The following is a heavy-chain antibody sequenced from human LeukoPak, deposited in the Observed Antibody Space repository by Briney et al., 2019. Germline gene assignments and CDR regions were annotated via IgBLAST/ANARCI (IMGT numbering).Heavy chain of an antibody. CDR2: IYYSGST. CDR3: ARLGYSYGLYYFDY. D-gene: IGHD5-18*01. CDR1: GGSISSYY. Sequence: SETLSLTCTVSGGSISSYYWSWIRQPPGKGLEWIGYIYYSGSTNYNPSLKSRVTISVDTSKNQFSLKLSSVTAADTAVYYCARLGYSYGLYYFDYWGQGTLVTVSS. V-gene: IGHV4-59*08. J-gene: IGHJ4*02.